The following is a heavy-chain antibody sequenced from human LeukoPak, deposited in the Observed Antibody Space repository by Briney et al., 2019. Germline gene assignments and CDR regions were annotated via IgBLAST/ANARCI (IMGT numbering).Heavy chain of an antibody. D-gene: IGHD5-24*01. V-gene: IGHV4-4*02. J-gene: IGHJ5*02. CDR1: GGSISSSNW. Sequence: SGTLSLTCAVSGGSISSSNWWSWVRQPPGKGLEWIGEIYHSGNTNYNPSLKTRVTISLDKSKNHFSLKLSSVTDADTAMYYCARSFYNTGGWFDPWGQGTLVTVSS. CDR3: ARSFYNTGGWFDP. CDR2: IYHSGNT.